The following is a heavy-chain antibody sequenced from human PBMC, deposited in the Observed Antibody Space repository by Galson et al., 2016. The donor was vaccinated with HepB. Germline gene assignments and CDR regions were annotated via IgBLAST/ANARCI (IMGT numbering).Heavy chain of an antibody. J-gene: IGHJ4*02. CDR2: IKRKNDSETT. CDR3: TTGPRSVAGLLVYY. CDR1: GFIFSHVW. D-gene: IGHD6-19*01. V-gene: IGHV3-15*01. Sequence: SLRLSCAASGFIFSHVWMNWVRQAPGKGLEWVGRIKRKNDSETTDYAAPVKGRFTISREDSKKTLNLQMNSLQTDDTAVYYCTTGPRSVAGLLVYYWGQGTLVTVSS.